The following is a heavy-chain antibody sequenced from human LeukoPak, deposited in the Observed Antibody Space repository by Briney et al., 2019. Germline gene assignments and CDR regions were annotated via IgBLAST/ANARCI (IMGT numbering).Heavy chain of an antibody. CDR1: GYTFTVHY. V-gene: IGHV1-2*02. J-gene: IGHJ5*01. CDR3: ARGPLLPYFDWFHSWFES. D-gene: IGHD3-9*01. CDR2: INPNTGTT. Sequence: ASVKVSFKSSGYTFTVHYIHWVRQAPGQGLEWMGWINPNTGTTNYAQKFQGRVTMTSETSITTAYMELSGLRSDDTAVYFCARGPLLPYFDWFHSWFESWGQGTLVTVS.